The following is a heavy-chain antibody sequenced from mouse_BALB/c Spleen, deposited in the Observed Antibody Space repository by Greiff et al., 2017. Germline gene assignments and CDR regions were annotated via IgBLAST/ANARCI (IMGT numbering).Heavy chain of an antibody. CDR1: GFTFSDFY. CDR3: ARGGITTGAMDY. J-gene: IGHJ4*01. D-gene: IGHD1-2*01. V-gene: IGHV7-1*02. CDR2: SRNKANDYTT. Sequence: EVKVVESGGGLVQPGGSLRLSCATSGFTFSDFYMEWVRQPPGKRLEWIAASRNKANDYTTEYSASVKGRFIVSRDTSQSILYLQMNALRAEDTAIYYCARGGITTGAMDYWGQGTSVTVSS.